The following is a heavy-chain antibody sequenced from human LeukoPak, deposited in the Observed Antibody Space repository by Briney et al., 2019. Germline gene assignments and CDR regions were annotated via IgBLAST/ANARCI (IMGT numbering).Heavy chain of an antibody. CDR1: GFAFSNYG. J-gene: IGHJ2*01. D-gene: IGHD7-27*01. CDR2: IRTTSGTT. CDR3: AKRRRNWGVPHYWYFDL. V-gene: IGHV3-23*01. Sequence: GGSLRLSCAASGFAFSNYGMIWVRQAPGKGLEWVSAIRTTSGTTFYADSVQGRFTISRDNSKNTLYLQMNSLRAEDTAVYYCAKRRRNWGVPHYWYFDLWGRGTLVTVSS.